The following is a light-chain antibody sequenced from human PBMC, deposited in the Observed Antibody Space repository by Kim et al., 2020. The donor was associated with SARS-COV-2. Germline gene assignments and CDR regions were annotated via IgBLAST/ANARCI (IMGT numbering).Light chain of an antibody. Sequence: LSPGERATLSCRASKSISSYLAWYQQKPGQAPRLLIYDASNRATGIPARFSGSGSGTDFTLTISSLEPEDFAVYYCQQRYNWPITFGQGTRLEIK. J-gene: IGKJ5*01. CDR1: KSISSY. CDR2: DAS. CDR3: QQRYNWPIT. V-gene: IGKV3-11*01.